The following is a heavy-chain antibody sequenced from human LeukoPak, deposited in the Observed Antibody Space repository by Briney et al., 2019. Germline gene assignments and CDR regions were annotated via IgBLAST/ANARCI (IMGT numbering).Heavy chain of an antibody. Sequence: SETLSLTCTVSGGSISSSSYYWGWIRQPPGKGLEWIGSIYYSRSTYYNPSLKSRVTISVDTSKNRFSLKLSSLTAADTAVYYCARGVTMIVVVIHDWYFDLWGRGTLVTVSS. CDR1: GGSISSSSYY. V-gene: IGHV4-39*01. CDR3: ARGVTMIVVVIHDWYFDL. D-gene: IGHD3-22*01. J-gene: IGHJ2*01. CDR2: IYYSRST.